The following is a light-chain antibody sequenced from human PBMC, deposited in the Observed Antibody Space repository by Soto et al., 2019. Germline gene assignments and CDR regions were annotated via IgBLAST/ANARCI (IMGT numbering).Light chain of an antibody. Sequence: TQSPSTLSLSPGERATLSCRASQSVSSSYLAWYQQKPGQAPRLLIYGASSRATGIPDRFSGSGSGTDFTLTISRLEPEDFAVYYCQQYGSSPTTFGQGTKVEIK. CDR1: QSVSSSY. CDR2: GAS. CDR3: QQYGSSPTT. J-gene: IGKJ1*01. V-gene: IGKV3-20*01.